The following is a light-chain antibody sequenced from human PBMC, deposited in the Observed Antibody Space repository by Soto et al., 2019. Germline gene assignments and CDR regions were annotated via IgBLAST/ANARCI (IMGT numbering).Light chain of an antibody. V-gene: IGKV3-20*01. CDR1: QSVSTNY. Sequence: EIVLTQSPGTLSLSPGERATLSCRASQSVSTNYLAWYQRKPGQAPRLLIYGASSRATDIPNRFSGSGSGXDXXXXXTRLKAEDFAVYYCQQYGSSPPTFGQGTKVEIK. CDR2: GAS. J-gene: IGKJ1*01. CDR3: QQYGSSPPT.